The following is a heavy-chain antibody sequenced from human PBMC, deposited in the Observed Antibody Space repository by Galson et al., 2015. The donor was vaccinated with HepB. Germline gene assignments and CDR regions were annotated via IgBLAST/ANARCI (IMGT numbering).Heavy chain of an antibody. V-gene: IGHV3-23*01. CDR3: AKDLYYYDSSGLDAFDI. D-gene: IGHD3-22*01. Sequence: SLRLSCAASGFTFSSYAMSWVRQAPGKGLEWVSAISGSGGSTYYADSVKGRLTISRDNSKNTLYLQMNSLRAEDTAVYYCAKDLYYYDSSGLDAFDIWGQGTMVTVSS. CDR1: GFTFSSYA. CDR2: ISGSGGST. J-gene: IGHJ3*02.